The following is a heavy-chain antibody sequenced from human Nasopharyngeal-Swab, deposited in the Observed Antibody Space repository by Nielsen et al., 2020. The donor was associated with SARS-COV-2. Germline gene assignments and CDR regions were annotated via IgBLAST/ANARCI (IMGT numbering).Heavy chain of an antibody. CDR1: GFTLSNYW. J-gene: IGHJ4*02. CDR3: ASGIFSPSYY. Sequence: GESLKISCAASGFTLSNYWTHWFRQAPGKGLAWVALINSDGSTTSYADSVKGGFTTSRDDGKNTLYLEMNSLRAEDTAIYYCASGIFSPSYYWGQGTLVTVSS. D-gene: IGHD3-10*01. CDR2: INSDGSTT. V-gene: IGHV3-74*01.